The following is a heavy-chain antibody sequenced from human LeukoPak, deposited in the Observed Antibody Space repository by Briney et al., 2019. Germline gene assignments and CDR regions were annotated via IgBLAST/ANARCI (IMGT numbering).Heavy chain of an antibody. CDR1: GGSISSYY. J-gene: IGHJ3*02. CDR2: IYYSGST. Sequence: SETLSLTCTVSGGSISSYYWSWIRQPPGKGLEWIGYIYYSGSTNYNPSLKSRVTIPVDTSKNQFSLKLSSVTAADTAVYYCARDRVVVVPAAINKDAFDIWGQGTMVTVSS. CDR3: ARDRVVVVPAAINKDAFDI. V-gene: IGHV4-59*01. D-gene: IGHD2-2*02.